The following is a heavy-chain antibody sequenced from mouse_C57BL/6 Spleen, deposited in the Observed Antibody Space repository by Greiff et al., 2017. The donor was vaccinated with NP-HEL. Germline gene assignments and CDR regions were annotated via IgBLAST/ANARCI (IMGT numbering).Heavy chain of an antibody. CDR3: ARDDGLYAMDY. CDR2: ISYDGSN. D-gene: IGHD2-3*01. J-gene: IGHJ4*01. V-gene: IGHV3-6*01. Sequence: EVQLQQSGPGLVKPSQSLSLTCSVTGYSITSGYYWNWIRQFPGNKLEWMGYISYDGSNNYNPSLKNRISITRDTSKNQFFLKLNSVTTEDTATYYCARDDGLYAMDYWGQGTSVTVSS. CDR1: GYSITSGYY.